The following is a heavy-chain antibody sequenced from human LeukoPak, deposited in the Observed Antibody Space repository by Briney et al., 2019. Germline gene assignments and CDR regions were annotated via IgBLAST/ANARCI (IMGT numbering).Heavy chain of an antibody. CDR2: IYYSGST. V-gene: IGHV4-59*12. CDR1: GGSISSYY. CDR3: ARRTFGGVIAY. Sequence: SETLSLTCTVSGGSISSYYWSWIRQPPGKGLEWIGYIYYSGSTNYNPSLKSRVTLSVDTSKNQFSLRLSSVTAADTAVYYCARRTFGGVIAYWGQGTLVTVSS. D-gene: IGHD3-16*02. J-gene: IGHJ4*02.